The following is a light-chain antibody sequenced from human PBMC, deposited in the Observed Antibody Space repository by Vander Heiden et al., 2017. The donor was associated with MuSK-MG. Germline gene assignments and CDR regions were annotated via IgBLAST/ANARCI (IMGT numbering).Light chain of an antibody. CDR3: QQDYSPPFS. CDR1: QSVLFSSNNKNY. V-gene: IGKV4-1*01. J-gene: IGKJ3*01. CDR2: WAS. Sequence: DIVVTQSPESLSVSLGERATINCKSSQSVLFSSNNKNYLAWYQQKPGQPPTLLFYWASARESGVPDRFSGSGSGTDFTLTISSLQAEDVAVYYCQQDYSPPFSFGHGTKVDI.